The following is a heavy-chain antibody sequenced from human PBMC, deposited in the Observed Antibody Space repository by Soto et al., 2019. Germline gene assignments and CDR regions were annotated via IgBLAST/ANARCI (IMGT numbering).Heavy chain of an antibody. Sequence: SETLSLTCAVYGGSFSGYYLSWIRQPPGKGLEWIGEINHSGSTNYNPSLKSRVTISVDTSKNQFSLKLSSVTAADTAVYYYARGLGGGSGSYYLGWFDPWGQGTLVTVSS. D-gene: IGHD3-10*01. CDR1: GGSFSGYY. CDR3: ARGLGGGSGSYYLGWFDP. J-gene: IGHJ5*02. V-gene: IGHV4-34*01. CDR2: INHSGST.